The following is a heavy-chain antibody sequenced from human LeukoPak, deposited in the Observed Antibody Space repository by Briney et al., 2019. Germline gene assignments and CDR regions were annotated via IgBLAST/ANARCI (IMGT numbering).Heavy chain of an antibody. D-gene: IGHD6-6*01. V-gene: IGHV4-39*07. CDR1: GDSISSGDYY. CDR3: ARGVKYSSSRVVMDY. Sequence: PSETLSLTCTVSGDSISSGDYYWSWIRQPPGKGLEWIGEINHSGSTNYNPSLKSRVTISVDTSKNQFSLKLSSVTAADTAVYYCARGVKYSSSRVVMDYWGQGTLVTVSS. J-gene: IGHJ4*02. CDR2: INHSGST.